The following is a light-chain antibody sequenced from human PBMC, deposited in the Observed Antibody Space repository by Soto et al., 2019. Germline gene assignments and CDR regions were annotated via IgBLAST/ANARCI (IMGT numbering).Light chain of an antibody. J-gene: IGKJ1*01. CDR3: QQYDSGSPWT. CDR2: HAA. Sequence: DIQMTQSPSTLSASVGDRVTIACRASQSIGSWLAWYQQKPGKAPKVVIFHAATLVSGVPSRFSGSGSGTEFTITISGLQPDDFAAYYCQQYDSGSPWTFGQGTKVEI. CDR1: QSIGSW. V-gene: IGKV1-5*01.